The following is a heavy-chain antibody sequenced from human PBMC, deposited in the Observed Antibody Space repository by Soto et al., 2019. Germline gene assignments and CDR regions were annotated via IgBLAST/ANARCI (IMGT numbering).Heavy chain of an antibody. V-gene: IGHV3-30*18. J-gene: IGHJ6*02. D-gene: IGHD2-15*01. CDR1: GFTFSSYS. CDR2: ISYDGSNK. CDR3: AEGGIQYCSGGSCPYYYGVDG. Sequence: QVQLVESGGGVVQPGRSLSLSCAASGFTFSSYSIHWVRQAPGKGLEWVAVISYDGSNKYYADSVKGRFSISRDNSKNTLSLQIDSLRPEGPARYCCAEGGIQYCSGGSCPYYYGVDGWGHGTTVTVSS.